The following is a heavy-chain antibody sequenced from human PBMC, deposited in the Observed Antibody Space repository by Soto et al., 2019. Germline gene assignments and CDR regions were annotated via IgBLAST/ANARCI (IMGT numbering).Heavy chain of an antibody. CDR2: IMPVFGRP. Sequence: GASVKVSCKASGGTLSKNTISWVRQAPGQGLEWMGGIMPVFGRPNYAQKFQGRVTITADEYTRTAYMELSRLKSDDTAVYYCARQFDYDTSGYYYAYWGQGTQVTVSS. J-gene: IGHJ4*02. CDR1: GGTLSKNT. V-gene: IGHV1-69*13. D-gene: IGHD3-22*01. CDR3: ARQFDYDTSGYYYAY.